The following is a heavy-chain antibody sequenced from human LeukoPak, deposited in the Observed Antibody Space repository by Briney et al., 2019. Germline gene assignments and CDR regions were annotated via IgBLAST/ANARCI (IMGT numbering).Heavy chain of an antibody. D-gene: IGHD4-23*01. CDR1: GGSISSSSYY. CDR3: ARRTFYGGDYFDY. Sequence: SETLSLTCTVSGGSISSSSYYWGWIRQPPGKGLEWIGTIYYSGNTYCNPSLKSRVAISVDTSKNQFSLNLSSVTAADTAVYYCARRTFYGGDYFDYWGQGTLVTVSS. V-gene: IGHV4-39*01. J-gene: IGHJ4*02. CDR2: IYYSGNT.